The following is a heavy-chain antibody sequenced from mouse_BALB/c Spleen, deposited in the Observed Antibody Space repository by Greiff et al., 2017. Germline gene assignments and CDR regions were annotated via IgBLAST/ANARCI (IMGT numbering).Heavy chain of an antibody. Sequence: EVQLQQSGAELVRSGASVKLSCTASGFNINDYYMHWVKQRPEQGLEWIGWIDPENGDTEYAPKFQGKATMTADTSSNTAYLQLSSLTSEDTAVYYCNADRFAYWGQGTLVTVSA. CDR2: IDPENGDT. V-gene: IGHV14-4*02. CDR3: NADRFAY. CDR1: GFNINDYY. J-gene: IGHJ3*01.